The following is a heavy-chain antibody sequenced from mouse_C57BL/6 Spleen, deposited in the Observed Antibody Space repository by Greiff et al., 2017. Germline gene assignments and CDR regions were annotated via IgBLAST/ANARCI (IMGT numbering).Heavy chain of an antibody. J-gene: IGHJ1*03. CDR3: ARNYYGSSSGYFDV. V-gene: IGHV1-64*01. CDR2: IHPISGST. D-gene: IGHD1-1*01. Sequence: VQLQQPGAELVKPGASVKLSCKASGYTFTSYWMHWVKQRPGQGLEWIGMIHPISGSTNYNEKFKSKATLTVDTSSSTAYMQLSSLTSEDSAVYYCARNYYGSSSGYFDVWGTGTTVTVSS. CDR1: GYTFTSYW.